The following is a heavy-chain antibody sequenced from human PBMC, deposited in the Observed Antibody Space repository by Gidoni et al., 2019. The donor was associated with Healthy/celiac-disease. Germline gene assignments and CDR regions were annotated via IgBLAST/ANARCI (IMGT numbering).Heavy chain of an antibody. CDR2: IYYSGST. J-gene: IGHJ5*02. CDR1: GGSISSSSYY. Sequence: QLQLQESCPGLVKPSETLSLTCTVSGGSISSSSYYWGWIRQPPGKGREWIGSIYYSGSTYYNPSLKSRVTISVETSKNQFSLKLSSVTAADTAVYYCASDFWSGYFPHNWFDPWGQGTLVTVSS. D-gene: IGHD3-3*01. CDR3: ASDFWSGYFPHNWFDP. V-gene: IGHV4-39*01.